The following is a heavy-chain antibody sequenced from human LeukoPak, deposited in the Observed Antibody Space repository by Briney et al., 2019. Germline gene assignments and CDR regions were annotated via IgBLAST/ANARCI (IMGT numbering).Heavy chain of an antibody. CDR1: GFTFSSYW. D-gene: IGHD3-22*01. V-gene: IGHV3-7*01. Sequence: PGGSLRLSCAASGFTFSSYWMIGVRQAPGKGREGVANIKQDGSEKYYVDSVKGRFTISRDNAKNSLYLQMNSLRAEDTAVYYCARCSQQYYYDSSGYDYFDYWGQGTLVTVSS. CDR3: ARCSQQYYYDSSGYDYFDY. J-gene: IGHJ4*02. CDR2: IKQDGSEK.